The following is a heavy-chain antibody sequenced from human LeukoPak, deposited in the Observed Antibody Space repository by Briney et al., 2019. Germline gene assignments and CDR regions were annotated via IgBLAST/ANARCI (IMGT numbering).Heavy chain of an antibody. Sequence: GGSLRLSCAASGFNFNYYGMDWVRQAPGKGLEWVAGIRYDGSNKWYGDSMKGRFTISRDNAKNSLYLQMNSLRAEDTAVYYCAREDGSGRRQDYWGQGTLVTVSS. CDR2: IRYDGSNK. CDR1: GFNFNYYG. D-gene: IGHD3-10*01. V-gene: IGHV3-33*01. CDR3: AREDGSGRRQDY. J-gene: IGHJ4*02.